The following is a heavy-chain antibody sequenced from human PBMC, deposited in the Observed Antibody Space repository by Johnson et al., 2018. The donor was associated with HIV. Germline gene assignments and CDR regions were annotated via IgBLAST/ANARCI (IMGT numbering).Heavy chain of an antibody. V-gene: IGHV3-66*01. CDR2: IYSGGCT. Sequence: VESGGGLVQPGGSLRLSCAASGITVGTNYISWVRQAPGKGLEWVSGIYSGGCTYYADSVKGRFTLSGDNSKNTLYLHMNSLRAEDTAVYYCTSVGSSGYRSVESWDQGSMGTVS. J-gene: IGHJ3*02. CDR1: GITVGTNY. D-gene: IGHD5-12*01. CDR3: TSVGSSGYRSVES.